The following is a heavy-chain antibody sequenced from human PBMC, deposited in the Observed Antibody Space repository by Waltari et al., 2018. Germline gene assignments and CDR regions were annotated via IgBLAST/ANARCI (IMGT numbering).Heavy chain of an antibody. Sequence: EVLLVESGGGFIQPGESLRLSCAAFGFSVSKKYMSWVRQTPGKGLEWVSLIHSGGATYYADSVKGRFTISRDNSKNTLYLNMNSLRAEDTAIYYCARGLDQQRAGGLLDFWGQGTLVTVSS. D-gene: IGHD2-2*01. CDR3: ARGLDQQRAGGLLDF. CDR1: GFSVSKKY. J-gene: IGHJ4*02. V-gene: IGHV3-53*01. CDR2: IHSGGAT.